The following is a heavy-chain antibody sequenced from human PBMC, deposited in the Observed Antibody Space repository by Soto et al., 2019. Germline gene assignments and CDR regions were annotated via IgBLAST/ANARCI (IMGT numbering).Heavy chain of an antibody. V-gene: IGHV1-2*04. CDR3: ARAGYCSSTSCPGRAFDI. Sequence: ASVKVSCKASGYTFTGYYMHWVQQAPGQGLEWMGWINPNSGGTNYAQKFQGWVTMTRDTSISTAYMELSRLRSDDTAVYYCARAGYCSSTSCPGRAFDIWGQGTMVTVSS. D-gene: IGHD2-2*01. CDR2: INPNSGGT. J-gene: IGHJ3*02. CDR1: GYTFTGYY.